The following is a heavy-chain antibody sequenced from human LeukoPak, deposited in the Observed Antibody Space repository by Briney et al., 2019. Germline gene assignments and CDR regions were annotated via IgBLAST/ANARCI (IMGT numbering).Heavy chain of an antibody. Sequence: ASVKVSCKATGYTFTGYYMRWVRQAPGQVLEWIGWINPNSGGTNYAQKFQGRVTMTRDTSISTAYMELSRLRSDDTAVYYCARAFMVRGVIISSTFDIWGQGTMVTVSS. D-gene: IGHD3-10*01. V-gene: IGHV1-2*02. CDR1: GYTFTGYY. CDR2: INPNSGGT. J-gene: IGHJ3*02. CDR3: ARAFMVRGVIISSTFDI.